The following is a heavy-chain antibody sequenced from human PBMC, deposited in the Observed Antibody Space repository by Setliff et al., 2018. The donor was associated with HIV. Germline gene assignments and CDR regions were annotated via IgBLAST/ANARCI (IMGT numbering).Heavy chain of an antibody. CDR3: AREADGIDF. Sequence: PSETLSLTCTVSGGSITSSTYYWGWIRQPPGKGLEWIGTVHYTGNTYHNPSLKSRVTMSVEVSKNQISLKLTAVTAADSAVYYCAREADGIDFWGQGTLVTVSS. D-gene: IGHD2-15*01. CDR2: VHYTGNT. J-gene: IGHJ4*02. CDR1: GGSITSSTYY. V-gene: IGHV4-39*02.